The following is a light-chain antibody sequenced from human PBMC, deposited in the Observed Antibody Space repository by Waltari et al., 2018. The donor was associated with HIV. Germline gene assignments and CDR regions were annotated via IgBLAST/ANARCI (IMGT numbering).Light chain of an antibody. Sequence: SYELTQPPSVSASPGQTARITCSGDALPKQYVYWYQQRPGQAPVLVIYKANERPSGVPGRFSGSSSGTTVTLTISGVQAEDEADYYCQSVESSGSRVFGGGTKLTVL. J-gene: IGLJ3*02. CDR3: QSVESSGSRV. CDR1: ALPKQY. V-gene: IGLV3-25*03. CDR2: KAN.